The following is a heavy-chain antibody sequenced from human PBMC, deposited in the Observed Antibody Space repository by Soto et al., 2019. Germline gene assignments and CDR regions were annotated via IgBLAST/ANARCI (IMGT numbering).Heavy chain of an antibody. CDR2: ISYEGLNT. J-gene: IGHJ6*02. Sequence: QVQLVQSGGGVVQPGRSLRLSCATSGFTFSSYDMQWVRHAPGKGLEWVALISYEGLNTYYADSVRGRFIISRDNSKNILYLQMHSLRPDDTAVYYCAKLIYPLISSGLDVWGQGATVIVSS. CDR1: GFTFSSYD. CDR3: AKLIYPLISSGLDV. V-gene: IGHV3-30*18.